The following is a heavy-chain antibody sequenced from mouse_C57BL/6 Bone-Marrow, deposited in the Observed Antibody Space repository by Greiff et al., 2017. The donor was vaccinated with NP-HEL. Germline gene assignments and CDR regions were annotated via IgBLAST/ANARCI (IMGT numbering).Heavy chain of an antibody. CDR3: ARDGHYGSSYLPDY. CDR1: GFTFSSYA. V-gene: IGHV5-4*01. J-gene: IGHJ4*01. D-gene: IGHD1-1*01. Sequence: EVKVVESGGGLVKPGGSLKLSCAASGFTFSSYAMSWVRQTPEKRLEWVATISDGGSYTYYPDNVKGRFTISRDNAKNNLYLQMSHLKSEDTAMYYCARDGHYGSSYLPDYWGQGTSVTVSS. CDR2: ISDGGSYT.